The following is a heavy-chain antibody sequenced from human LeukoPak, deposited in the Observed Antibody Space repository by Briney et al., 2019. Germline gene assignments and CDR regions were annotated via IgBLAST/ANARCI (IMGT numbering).Heavy chain of an antibody. V-gene: IGHV1-69*05. CDR2: IIPIFGTA. CDR3: VRDQKRSYYGILTGLLMVG. Sequence: SVKVSCKASGGTFSSYAISWVGQAPGQGLEWMGGIIPIFGTANYAQKFQARVTMTRGTSLRTAYMELSRLRSDDTAVYYCVRDQKRSYYGILTGLLMVGWGQGTLVTVSS. J-gene: IGHJ4*02. CDR1: GGTFSSYA. D-gene: IGHD3-9*01.